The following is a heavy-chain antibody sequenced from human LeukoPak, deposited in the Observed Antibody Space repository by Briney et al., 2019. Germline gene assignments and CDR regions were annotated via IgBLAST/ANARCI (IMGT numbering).Heavy chain of an antibody. CDR2: IYYSGSI. V-gene: IGHV4-31*03. CDR1: GGSISSGGYY. D-gene: IGHD2-15*01. J-gene: IGHJ4*02. CDR3: ARYLGGDRDFDY. Sequence: SETLSLTCTVSGGSISSGGYYWSWIRQRPGKGLEWIGYIYYSGSIYYSPSLKSRVTMSVDTSKNQFSLNLSSVTAADTAVYYCARYLGGDRDFDYWGQGTLVTVSS.